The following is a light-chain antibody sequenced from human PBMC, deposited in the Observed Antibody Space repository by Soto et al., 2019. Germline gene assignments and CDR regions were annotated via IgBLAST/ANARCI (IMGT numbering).Light chain of an antibody. CDR3: GTWDSSLSVFV. CDR1: SSNIGKNY. V-gene: IGLV1-51*02. Sequence: QSVLTQPPSVSAAPGQKVTFSCSGSSSNIGKNYVSWYQQVPGTAPKLLIYEDNKRRSGIPDRFSGSKSGTSVTLGITGLQTGDEADYYCGTWDSSLSVFVFGTGTKLTVL. J-gene: IGLJ1*01. CDR2: EDN.